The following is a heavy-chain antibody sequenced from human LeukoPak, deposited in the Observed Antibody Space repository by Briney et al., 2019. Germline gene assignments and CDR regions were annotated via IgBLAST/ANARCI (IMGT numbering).Heavy chain of an antibody. CDR2: IIPILGIA. CDR1: GGTFSSYA. CDR3: ASLEGGRDRFDP. V-gene: IGHV1-69*04. D-gene: IGHD1-1*01. J-gene: IGHJ5*02. Sequence: SVKVSCKASGGTFSSYAISWVRQAPGQGLEWMGRIIPILGIANHAQKFQGRVTITADKSTSTAYMELSSLRSEDTAVYYCASLEGGRDRFDPWGQGTLVTVSS.